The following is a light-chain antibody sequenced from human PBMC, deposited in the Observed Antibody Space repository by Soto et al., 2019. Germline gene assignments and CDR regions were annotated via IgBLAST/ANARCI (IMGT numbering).Light chain of an antibody. V-gene: IGKV3-15*01. CDR1: QSLSSN. CDR3: HQYYSWPRGT. CDR2: GAS. Sequence: EIVMTQSPATLSVSPGERVTLSCRASQSLSSNLAWYQQKPGQAPRLLIYGASTRATDIPARFSGSGSGTEFTLTISSLQSEDFAVYYCHQYYSWPRGTFGQGTKVDIK. J-gene: IGKJ1*01.